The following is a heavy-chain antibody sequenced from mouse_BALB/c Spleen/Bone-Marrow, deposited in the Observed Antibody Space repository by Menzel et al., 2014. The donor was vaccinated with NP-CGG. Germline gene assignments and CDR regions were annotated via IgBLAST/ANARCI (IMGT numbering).Heavy chain of an antibody. D-gene: IGHD2-2*01. Sequence: QVQLQQSGAELARPGASVKMSCKASGYTFDYYTVQWVKQRPGQGLEWIGYINPSSGYTNYNQKFKDKATLTADKSSSTAYMQLSSLTAEDAAVYDCAREGYGCWFAYWGQGTLVTVSA. CDR1: GYTFDYYT. CDR2: INPSSGYT. CDR3: AREGYGCWFAY. J-gene: IGHJ3*01. V-gene: IGHV1-4*01.